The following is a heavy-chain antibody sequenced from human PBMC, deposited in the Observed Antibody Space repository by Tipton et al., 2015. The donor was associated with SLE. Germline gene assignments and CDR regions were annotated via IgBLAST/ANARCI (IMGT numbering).Heavy chain of an antibody. J-gene: IGHJ4*02. V-gene: IGHV4-59*02. D-gene: IGHD6-13*01. CDR3: ARAYSSDPFDY. CDR2: VYYGGST. CDR1: GDSVRGSY. Sequence: TLSLTCTVSGDSVRGSYWSWIRQPPGMGLEWIGFVYYGGSTNMGTTNYNPSLESRLDISVDTSRNEFSLKMNSVTSADTAVYYCARAYSSDPFDYWGQGVQVTVSS.